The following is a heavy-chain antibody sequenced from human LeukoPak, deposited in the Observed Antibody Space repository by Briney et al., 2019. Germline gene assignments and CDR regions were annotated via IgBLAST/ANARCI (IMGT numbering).Heavy chain of an antibody. CDR1: GFSFTDYY. J-gene: IGHJ4*02. CDR2: ISSSGSTI. CDR3: ARSSEYSYGYLFDY. D-gene: IGHD5-18*01. Sequence: GGSLRLSCAASGFSFTDYYMSWIRQAPGKGLEWLSYISSSGSTIFYADSVKGRFTISRDNAKNSLYLQMNSLRAEDTAIYYCARSSEYSYGYLFDYWGQGTLVTVSS. V-gene: IGHV3-11*01.